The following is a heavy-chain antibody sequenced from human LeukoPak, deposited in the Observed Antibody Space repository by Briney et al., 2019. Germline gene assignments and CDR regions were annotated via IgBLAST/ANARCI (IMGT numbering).Heavy chain of an antibody. V-gene: IGHV1-69*04. CDR3: ARDLVMVAKDYYYGMDV. J-gene: IGHJ6*02. CDR1: GGTFSSYA. Sequence: ASVKVSCKASGGTFSSYAISWVRQAPGQGLEWMGRIIPILGIANYAQKFQGRVTITADKSTSTAYMELSSLRSEDTAVYYCARDLVMVAKDYYYGMDVWGQGTTVTVSS. D-gene: IGHD2-15*01. CDR2: IIPILGIA.